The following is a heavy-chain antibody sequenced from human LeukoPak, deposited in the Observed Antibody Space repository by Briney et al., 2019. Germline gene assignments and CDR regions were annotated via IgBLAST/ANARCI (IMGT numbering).Heavy chain of an antibody. V-gene: IGHV3-48*03. CDR3: ARKQNCDY. J-gene: IGHJ4*02. CDR1: GFTFSSYE. Sequence: GGSLRLSCAASGFTFSSYEMNWVRQAPGKGLEWVSYISGSGSTRYYADSVKGRLTVSRDNAKNSLDLQMNSLRAEDTAVYYCARKQNCDYWGQGTLVTVSS. CDR2: ISGSGSTR.